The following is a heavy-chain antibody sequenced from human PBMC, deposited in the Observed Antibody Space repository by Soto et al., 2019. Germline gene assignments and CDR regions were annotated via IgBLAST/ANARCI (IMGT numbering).Heavy chain of an antibody. CDR1: GFSFSSNW. D-gene: IGHD3-10*01. CDR3: ASIPMVRGPSDF. V-gene: IGHV3-74*02. Sequence: EVQLVESGGGLVQPGGSLRLSCPASGFSFSSNWMHWVRQAPGKGLVWVARINGDGSTTQYADSVQGRFSISRDNTENTLYLQMNSLSDEDTAVYHCASIPMVRGPSDFWGQGVLVTVSS. J-gene: IGHJ4*02. CDR2: INGDGSTT.